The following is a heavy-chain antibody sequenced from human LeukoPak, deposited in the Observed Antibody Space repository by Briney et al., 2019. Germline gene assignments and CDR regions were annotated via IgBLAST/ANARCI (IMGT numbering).Heavy chain of an antibody. CDR2: LWSKAYGGTT. J-gene: IGHJ4*02. D-gene: IGHD2-15*01. Sequence: GGSLTLSCTPSGLTLGVYAMSWARQAPGKGLEWVGFLWSKAYGGTTEYDASVKGRFTISRDDSKSIAYLQMNSLKTEDTAVYYCTGGYCSCGSCYSATLDYWGQGTLVTVSS. CDR1: GLTLGVYA. V-gene: IGHV3-49*04. CDR3: TGGYCSCGSCYSATLDY.